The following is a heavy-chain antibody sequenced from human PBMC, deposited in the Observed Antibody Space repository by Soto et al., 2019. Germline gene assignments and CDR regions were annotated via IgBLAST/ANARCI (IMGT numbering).Heavy chain of an antibody. V-gene: IGHV1-69*12. CDR3: ARPMRYYYDSSGQSAWFDP. CDR1: GGTFNSYA. Sequence: QVQLVQSGAEVKKPGSSVKVSCKASGGTFNSYAISWVRQAPGQGLEWMGGIIPIFGTAKYAQKFQGRVTITADEPTSTAYMELSSLRSEDTAVYYCARPMRYYYDSSGQSAWFDPWGQGTLVTVSS. CDR2: IIPIFGTA. J-gene: IGHJ5*02. D-gene: IGHD3-22*01.